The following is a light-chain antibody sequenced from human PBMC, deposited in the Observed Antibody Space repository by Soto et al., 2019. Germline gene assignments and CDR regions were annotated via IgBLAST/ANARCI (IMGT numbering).Light chain of an antibody. CDR1: QSVNNNY. J-gene: IGKJ5*01. CDR2: GAS. Sequence: EIVLTQSPGTLSLSPGEGATLSCRASQSVNNNYLAWYQQKPGQAPRLVISGASSRATAIPDRFSGSGSGSDFTLTISSLQPEDFATYYCQQSYSTPHTSGQGTRLEIK. V-gene: IGKV3-20*01. CDR3: QQSYSTPHT.